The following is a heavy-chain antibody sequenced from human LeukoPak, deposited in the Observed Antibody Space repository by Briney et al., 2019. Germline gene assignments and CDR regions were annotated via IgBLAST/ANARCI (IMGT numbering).Heavy chain of an antibody. CDR2: IIPIFGTA. J-gene: IGHJ4*02. Sequence: GASVKVSCKASGGTFSSYAISWVRQAPGQGLEWMGGIIPIFGTANYAQKFQGRVTITTDESTSTAYMELSSLRSKDTAVYYCARELGYCSSTSCYESLLGYFDYWAREPWSPSPQ. D-gene: IGHD2-2*01. CDR3: ARELGYCSSTSCYESLLGYFDY. V-gene: IGHV1-69*05. CDR1: GGTFSSYA.